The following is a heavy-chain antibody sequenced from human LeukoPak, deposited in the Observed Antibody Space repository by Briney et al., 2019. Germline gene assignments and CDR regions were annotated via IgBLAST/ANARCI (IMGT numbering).Heavy chain of an antibody. D-gene: IGHD6-13*01. CDR1: GFTFSSYG. CDR2: IWYDGSSK. CDR3: AREVVSIAAAGNDY. V-gene: IGHV3-33*01. J-gene: IGHJ4*02. Sequence: GGSLRLSCAASGFTFSSYGMHWVRQAPGKGLEWVAVIWYDGSSKYYADSVKGRFTISRDNSKNTLYLQMNSLRAEDTAVYYCAREVVSIAAAGNDYWGQGTLVTVSS.